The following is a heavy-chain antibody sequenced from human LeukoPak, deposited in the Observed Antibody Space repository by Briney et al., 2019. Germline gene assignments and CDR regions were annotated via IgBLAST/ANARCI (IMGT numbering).Heavy chain of an antibody. V-gene: IGHV3-30*18. CDR2: ISYDGSNK. Sequence: PGGSLRLSCAASGSTFSSYGMHWVRQAPGKGLEWVAVISYDGSNKYYADSVKGRFTISRDNSKNTLYLQMNSLRAEDTAVYYCAKAKAVTTYGMDVWGQGTTVTVSS. J-gene: IGHJ6*02. CDR3: AKAKAVTTYGMDV. CDR1: GSTFSSYG. D-gene: IGHD4-17*01.